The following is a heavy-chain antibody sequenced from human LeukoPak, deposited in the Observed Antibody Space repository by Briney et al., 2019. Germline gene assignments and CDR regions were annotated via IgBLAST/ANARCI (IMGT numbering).Heavy chain of an antibody. CDR2: IKSKTDGGTK. V-gene: IGHV3-15*01. J-gene: IGHJ4*02. CDR3: TTEDYDILTGYFFDY. CDR1: GFTFSNAW. Sequence: GGSLRLFCAASGFTFSNAWMSWARQAPGKGREWVGRIKSKTDGGTKDYAAPVKGRFTIPRDDSKNTLYLQMNSLKTEDTAVYYCTTEDYDILTGYFFDYWGQGTLVTVSS. D-gene: IGHD3-9*01.